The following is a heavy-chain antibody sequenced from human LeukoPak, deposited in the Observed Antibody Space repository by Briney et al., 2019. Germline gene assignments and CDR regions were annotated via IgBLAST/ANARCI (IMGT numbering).Heavy chain of an antibody. J-gene: IGHJ3*02. Sequence: GRSLRLSCAASGFTFSSYAMHWVRQAPGKGLEWVAVISYDGSNKYYADSVKGRFTISRDNSKNTLYLQMNSLRAEDTAVYYCARAGQFWSGYYPDAFDIWGQGTMVTVSS. CDR2: ISYDGSNK. V-gene: IGHV3-30-3*01. CDR3: ARAGQFWSGYYPDAFDI. D-gene: IGHD3-3*01. CDR1: GFTFSSYA.